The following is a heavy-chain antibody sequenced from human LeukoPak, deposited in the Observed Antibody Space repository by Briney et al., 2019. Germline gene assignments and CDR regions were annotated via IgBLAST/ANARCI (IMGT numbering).Heavy chain of an antibody. Sequence: PSETLSLTCAVYGGSFSGYYWNWIRQPPGKGLEWIGKINHRGSTNYNPSLKSRVSISVDTSKNQFSLKLSSVTAADTAVYYCARGRTTYDYVWGSYRPPDYWGQGTLVTVSS. V-gene: IGHV4-34*01. CDR1: GGSFSGYY. CDR2: INHRGST. J-gene: IGHJ4*02. CDR3: ARGRTTYDYVWGSYRPPDY. D-gene: IGHD3-16*02.